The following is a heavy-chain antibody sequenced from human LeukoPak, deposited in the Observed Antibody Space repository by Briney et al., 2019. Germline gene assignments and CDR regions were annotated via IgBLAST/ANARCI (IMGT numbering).Heavy chain of an antibody. D-gene: IGHD3-3*01. CDR2: IYTGGNI. CDR1: GGSISSYY. V-gene: IGHV4-4*07. Sequence: PSETLSLTCTVSGGSISSYYWSWIRQPAGKGLEWIGRIYTGGNIKYNPSLKSRVTMSLDASKNHFSLKLSSVTAADTAVYYCAATYYDFWSGYYAAYYFDYWGQGTLVTVSS. CDR3: AATYYDFWSGYYAAYYFDY. J-gene: IGHJ4*02.